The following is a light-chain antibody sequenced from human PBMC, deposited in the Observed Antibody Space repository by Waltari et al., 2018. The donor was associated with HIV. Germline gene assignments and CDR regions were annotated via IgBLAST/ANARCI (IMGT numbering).Light chain of an antibody. Sequence: DILMTPSPSSLSSSVGESDTTTCRTSQTITNFFNWYQQKPGKAPNLLIYAASSLQSGVPSRFSGSRSGTDFTLTISNLQPEDFATYYCQQSYTTPRTFGQGTKVEIK. CDR2: AAS. V-gene: IGKV1-39*01. CDR3: QQSYTTPRT. J-gene: IGKJ1*01. CDR1: QTITNF.